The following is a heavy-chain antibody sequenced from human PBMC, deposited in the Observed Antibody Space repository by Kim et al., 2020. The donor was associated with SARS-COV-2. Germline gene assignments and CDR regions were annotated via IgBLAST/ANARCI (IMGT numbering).Heavy chain of an antibody. CDR3: ARGGGSIAAAGGFDY. J-gene: IGHJ4*02. D-gene: IGHD6-13*01. Sequence: PSLKSRVTISVDTSKNQFSLKLSSVTAADTAVYYCARGGGSIAAAGGFDYWGQGTLVTVSS. V-gene: IGHV4-34*01.